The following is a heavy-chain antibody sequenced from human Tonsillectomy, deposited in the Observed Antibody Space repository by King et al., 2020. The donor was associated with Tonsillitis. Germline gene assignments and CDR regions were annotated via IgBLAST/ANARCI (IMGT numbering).Heavy chain of an antibody. CDR3: ARGDYDILTGYLGAFDI. CDR1: GGSFSGYY. CDR2: INHSGST. V-gene: IGHV4-34*01. D-gene: IGHD3-9*01. J-gene: IGHJ3*02. Sequence: VQLPQWGAGLLKPSETLSLTCAVYGGSFSGYYWSWIRQPPGKGLEWIGEINHSGSTNYRSSLKSRVTISVDTSKNQFSLKLSSVTAAETAVYYCARGDYDILTGYLGAFDIWGQGTMVTVSS.